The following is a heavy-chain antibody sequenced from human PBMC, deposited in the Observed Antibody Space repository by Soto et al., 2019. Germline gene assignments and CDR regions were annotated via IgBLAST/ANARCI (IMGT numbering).Heavy chain of an antibody. J-gene: IGHJ4*02. CDR1: GFTFNNYA. D-gene: IGHD3-10*01. V-gene: IGHV3-23*01. CDR2: ISGGGDTT. CDR3: AKGPGGSGSLTPRVDF. Sequence: EVQLLESGGGLVQPGGSLRLSCAASGFTFNNYAMTWVRQAPGKGLEWVSAISGGGDTTSYADSVKGRFTVSRDGSKNTLNLQMSSLRAEDTALYYCAKGPGGSGSLTPRVDFWGQGTLVTVSS.